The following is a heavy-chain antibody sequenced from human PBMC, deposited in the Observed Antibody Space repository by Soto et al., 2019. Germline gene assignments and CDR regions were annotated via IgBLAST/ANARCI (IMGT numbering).Heavy chain of an antibody. CDR1: GFTFSSYG. Sequence: PGGSLRLSCAASGFTFSSYGMHWVRQAPGKGLKWVAVISYDGSNKYYADSVKGRFTISSDNAKNTLYLQMNDLRVEDTAVYYCGSVFEYWGQGSLVTAPQ. J-gene: IGHJ4*02. CDR3: GSVFEY. CDR2: ISYDGSNK. V-gene: IGHV3-30*03.